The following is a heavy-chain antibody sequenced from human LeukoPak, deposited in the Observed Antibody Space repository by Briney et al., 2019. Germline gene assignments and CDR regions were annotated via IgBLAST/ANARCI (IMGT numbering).Heavy chain of an antibody. CDR3: ARDPDFDWLLAHYYYYGMDV. CDR2: ISYDGSNK. J-gene: IGHJ6*02. Sequence: PGGSLRLSCAASGFTSSSYAMHWVRRAPGKGLEWVAVISYDGSNKYYADSVKGRFTISRDNSKNTLYLQMNSLRAEDTAVYYCARDPDFDWLLAHYYYYGMDVWGQGTTVTVSS. D-gene: IGHD3-9*01. CDR1: GFTSSSYA. V-gene: IGHV3-30-3*01.